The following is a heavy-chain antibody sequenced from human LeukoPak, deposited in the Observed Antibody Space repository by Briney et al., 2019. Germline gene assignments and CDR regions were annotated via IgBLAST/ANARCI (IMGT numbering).Heavy chain of an antibody. CDR3: AKGDYFDY. CDR1: GFTFSASW. CDR2: IKEDGSEK. D-gene: IGHD3-16*01. J-gene: IGHJ4*02. V-gene: IGHV3-7*01. Sequence: GGSLRLSCAASGFTFSASWMSWVRQAPGKGLEWVANIKEDGSEKWYMDSVKGRFTISIDNAKNSLYLQMNSLRAEDTAVFYCAKGDYFDYWGQGTLVTVSS.